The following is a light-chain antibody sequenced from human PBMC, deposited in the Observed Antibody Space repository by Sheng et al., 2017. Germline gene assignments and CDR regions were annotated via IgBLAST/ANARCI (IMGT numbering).Light chain of an antibody. Sequence: QSALTQPASVSGSPGQSITISCTGTSRDVGSYNLVSWYQQHPGKAPKLMIYEDYKRPSGVSNRFSGSKSGNTASLTISGLQAEDEADYYCCSYAGSNTLVFGGVTKLTVL. V-gene: IGLV2-23*01. CDR3: CSYAGSNTLV. CDR2: EDY. J-gene: IGLJ2*01. CDR1: SRDVGSYNL.